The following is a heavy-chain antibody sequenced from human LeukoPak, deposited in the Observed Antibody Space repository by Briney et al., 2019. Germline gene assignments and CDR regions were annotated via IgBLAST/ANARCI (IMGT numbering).Heavy chain of an antibody. CDR3: ARQELIGDWFDP. Sequence: SGGSLRLSCAASGFAFSSYWMSWVRQAPGKGLEWVANIKQDGSEKNYVDSVKGRFTISRDNAKNSLYLQMNSLRVEDTAVYYCARQELIGDWFDPWGQGTLVTVSS. D-gene: IGHD1-26*01. J-gene: IGHJ5*02. CDR2: IKQDGSEK. V-gene: IGHV3-7*01. CDR1: GFAFSSYW.